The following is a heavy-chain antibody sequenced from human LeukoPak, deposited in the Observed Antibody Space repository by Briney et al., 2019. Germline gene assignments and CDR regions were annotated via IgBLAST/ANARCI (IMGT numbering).Heavy chain of an antibody. CDR2: IYYSGST. J-gene: IGHJ6*03. CDR3: ARGMLYYDILTGYRDYYMDV. Sequence: PSETLSLTCTVSGGSISSTSYYWGWIRQPPGKGLECIGTIYYSGSTYYNPSLKSRVTISVDTSKNQFSLKLSSVTAADTAVYYCARGMLYYDILTGYRDYYMDVWGKGTTVTISS. V-gene: IGHV4-39*07. CDR1: GGSISSTSYY. D-gene: IGHD3-9*01.